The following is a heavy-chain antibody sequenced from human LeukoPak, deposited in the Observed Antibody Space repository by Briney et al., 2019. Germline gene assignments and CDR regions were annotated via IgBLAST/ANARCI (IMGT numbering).Heavy chain of an antibody. V-gene: IGHV3-21*01. J-gene: IGHJ4*02. CDR1: GFTFSSYT. D-gene: IGHD3-10*01. CDR2: ISSSSSYI. CDR3: ARIPDYYGSMG. Sequence: GGALRLSCAASGFTFSSYTIDWVRQAPGKGLEWVSSISSSSSYIYYADSVKGRFTISRDNAKNSLYLQMNSLRAEDTAVYYCARIPDYYGSMGWGQGTLVTVSS.